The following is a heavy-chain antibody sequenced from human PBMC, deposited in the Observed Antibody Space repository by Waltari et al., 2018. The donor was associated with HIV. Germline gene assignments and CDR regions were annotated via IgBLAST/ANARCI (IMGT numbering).Heavy chain of an antibody. V-gene: IGHV3-30*18. J-gene: IGHJ5*02. D-gene: IGHD3-22*01. CDR1: RNSFFYSNG. CDR2: ISYDTINI. CDR3: AKDRRQGYYHDKRGERPFDA. Sequence: QVQLVVSGGGVVQPGRSLSLFCADSRNSFFYSNGLHWFRPAPGKGLEWVTTISYDTINIYDAYSVKGRFTISRDNSKNTLYLQMNSLRGEDTAVYYCAKDRRQGYYHDKRGERPFDAWSQGTLVTVSS.